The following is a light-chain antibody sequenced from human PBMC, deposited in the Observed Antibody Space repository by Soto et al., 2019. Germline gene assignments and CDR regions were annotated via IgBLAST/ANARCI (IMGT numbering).Light chain of an antibody. Sequence: QPVLTQPPSASGTPGQRVTISCSGSSSNLGSHAVNWYQHLPGTAPKLLIYSSSQRPSGVPDRFSGSKSVTSASLAISGLQSEDEADYYCAAWDDSLNGVVLGGGTKVTVL. CDR2: SSS. J-gene: IGLJ2*01. CDR1: SSNLGSHA. V-gene: IGLV1-44*01. CDR3: AAWDDSLNGVV.